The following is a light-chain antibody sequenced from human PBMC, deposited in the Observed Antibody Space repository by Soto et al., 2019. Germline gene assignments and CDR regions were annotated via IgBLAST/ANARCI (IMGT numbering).Light chain of an antibody. CDR2: GAS. CDR1: QSVSSSY. V-gene: IGKV3-20*01. Sequence: EIVLTQSPGTLSLSPGERATLSCRASQSVSSSYLAWYQQKPGQAPRLLISGASSRATGIPDRFSGSGSGTDFTLTISRLEPEDFAVYYCQQYVGSPPFTFGPGTKVDIK. J-gene: IGKJ3*01. CDR3: QQYVGSPPFT.